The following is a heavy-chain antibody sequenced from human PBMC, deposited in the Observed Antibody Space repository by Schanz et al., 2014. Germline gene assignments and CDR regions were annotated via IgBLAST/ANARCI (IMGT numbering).Heavy chain of an antibody. D-gene: IGHD3-10*01. J-gene: IGHJ4*02. CDR2: LTGSGGST. CDR3: AVLGGFGELPLDY. V-gene: IGHV3-23*01. Sequence: EVKLLESGGHLVQPGGSLRLSCVASGFTFSTYAMSWVRQAPGKGPEWVSSLTGSGGSTVYADSVKGRFTISRDNSKNTLYLQMNSLRAEDTAVYYCAVLGGFGELPLDYRGQGTLVTVSS. CDR1: GFTFSTYA.